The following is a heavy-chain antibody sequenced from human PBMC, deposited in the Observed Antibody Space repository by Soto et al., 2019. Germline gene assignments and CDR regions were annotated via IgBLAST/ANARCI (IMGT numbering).Heavy chain of an antibody. CDR1: GGSISSGDYY. J-gene: IGHJ6*02. CDR3: ARVRYCSSTSCYGYYYGMDV. D-gene: IGHD2-2*01. Sequence: QVQLQESGPGLVKPSQTLSLTCTVSGGSISSGDYYWSWIRQPPGKGLEWIGYIYYSGSTYYNPSLKSRVTISVDTSKNQFSLKLSSVTAADTAVYYCARVRYCSSTSCYGYYYGMDVWGQGTTVTVSS. V-gene: IGHV4-30-4*01. CDR2: IYYSGST.